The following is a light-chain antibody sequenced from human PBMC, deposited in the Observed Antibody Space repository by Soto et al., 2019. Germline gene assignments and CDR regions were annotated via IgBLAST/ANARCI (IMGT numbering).Light chain of an antibody. CDR1: SSDVGGFNF. J-gene: IGLJ1*01. Sequence: SVLTQPASLSWAPGQSVTISRPGNSSDVGGFNFVSWYQQPPGKAPKLMIYDVSHRPSGVSNRFSGSKSGNTASLTISGLQAEDEGDYYCSSYTTSSTIVFGTGTKVTVL. CDR2: DVS. CDR3: SSYTTSSTIV. V-gene: IGLV2-14*01.